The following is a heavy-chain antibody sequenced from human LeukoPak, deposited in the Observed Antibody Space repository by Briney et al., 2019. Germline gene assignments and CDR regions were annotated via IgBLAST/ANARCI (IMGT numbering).Heavy chain of an antibody. CDR2: IYYSGST. D-gene: IGHD3-22*01. Sequence: SETLSLTCTVSGGSISSYYWSWIRQPPGKGLEWSGYIYYSGSTNYNPSLKSRVTISVDTSKNQFSLKLSSVTAADTAVYYCASFPYYYDSSGPYYFDYWGQGTLVTVSS. J-gene: IGHJ4*02. V-gene: IGHV4-59*01. CDR1: GGSISSYY. CDR3: ASFPYYYDSSGPYYFDY.